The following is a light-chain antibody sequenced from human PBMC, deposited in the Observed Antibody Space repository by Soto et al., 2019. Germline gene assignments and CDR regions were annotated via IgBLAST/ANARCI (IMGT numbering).Light chain of an antibody. V-gene: IGKV3-11*01. CDR3: QQRSNWPRA. J-gene: IGKJ4*01. CDR2: DAS. CDR1: QSVSSY. Sequence: EIGFTQPPATLSLSPGERATLSCRASQSVSSYLAWYQQQPGQPPRLLIYDASNRDTGIPARFSGMWSGTDFSLPISRLEPEDFEVYCCQQRSNWPRAFGGGTKVDIK.